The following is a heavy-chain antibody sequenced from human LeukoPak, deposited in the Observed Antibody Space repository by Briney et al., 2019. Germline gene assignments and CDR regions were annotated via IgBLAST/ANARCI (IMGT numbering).Heavy chain of an antibody. D-gene: IGHD6-19*01. CDR1: GFTFSNSA. Sequence: GGSLRLSCAASGFTFSNSAMSWVRQAPGKGLEWVSTLSGSGITTYYADSVKGRFTISRDNSKNTLYLQMNSLKAEDTAVYYCAKGIYSSGWSYFDYWGRGTLVTVSS. CDR3: AKGIYSSGWSYFDY. J-gene: IGHJ4*01. CDR2: LSGSGITT. V-gene: IGHV3-23*01.